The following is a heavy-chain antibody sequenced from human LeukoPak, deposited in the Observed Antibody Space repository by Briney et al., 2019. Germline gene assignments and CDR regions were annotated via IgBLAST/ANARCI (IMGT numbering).Heavy chain of an antibody. CDR1: GFIFSSYE. CDR3: ARVGAYKWIYICDS. J-gene: IGHJ4*02. V-gene: IGHV3-48*03. CDR2: ISSCAGTI. Sequence: GGSLRLSCAASGFIFSSYEMNWVRQAPGKGLEWVSYISSCAGTIYYADSVKGRFTISRDNAKNSLYLQMNNLRAEDTALYYCARVGAYKWIYICDSWGQGTLVSVSS. D-gene: IGHD1-1*01.